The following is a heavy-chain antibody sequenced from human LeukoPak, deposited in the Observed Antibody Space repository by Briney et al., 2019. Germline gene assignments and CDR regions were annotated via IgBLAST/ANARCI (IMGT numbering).Heavy chain of an antibody. CDR2: ISYDGSNK. V-gene: IGHV3-30*18. Sequence: GRSLRLSCAASGFTFSSYGMHWVRQAPGKGLEWVAVISYDGSNKYYADSVKGRFTISRDNSKNTLYLQMNSLRAEDTAVYYCAKDLRKNRANYYYMDVWGKGTTVTVSS. CDR1: GFTFSSYG. CDR3: AKDLRKNRANYYYMDV. J-gene: IGHJ6*03. D-gene: IGHD2/OR15-2a*01.